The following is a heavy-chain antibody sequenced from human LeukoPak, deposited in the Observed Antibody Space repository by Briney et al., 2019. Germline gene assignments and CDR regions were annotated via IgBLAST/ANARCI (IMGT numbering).Heavy chain of an antibody. CDR1: GLTFSSYW. CDR3: ARDITIFGDYAMDV. D-gene: IGHD3-3*01. CDR2: IWYDGSNK. V-gene: IGHV3-33*08. Sequence: GGSLRLSCAASGLTFSSYWMHWVRQAPGKGLEWVAVIWYDGSNKYYADSVKGRFTISRDNSKNTLYMQMNSLRAEDTAVYYCARDITIFGDYAMDVWGQGTPVTVSS. J-gene: IGHJ6*02.